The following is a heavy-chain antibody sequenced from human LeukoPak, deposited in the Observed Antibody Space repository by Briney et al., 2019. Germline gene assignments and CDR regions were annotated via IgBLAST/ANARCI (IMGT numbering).Heavy chain of an antibody. Sequence: SETLSLTCTVSGGSISSYYWSWIRQPPGKGLEWIGYIYYSGSTNYNPSLKSRVTISVDTSKNQFSLKLSSVTAADTAVYYCARAYDYVWGSYRAFDYWGQGTLVTVSS. J-gene: IGHJ4*02. D-gene: IGHD3-16*02. CDR3: ARAYDYVWGSYRAFDY. CDR1: GGSISSYY. CDR2: IYYSGST. V-gene: IGHV4-59*12.